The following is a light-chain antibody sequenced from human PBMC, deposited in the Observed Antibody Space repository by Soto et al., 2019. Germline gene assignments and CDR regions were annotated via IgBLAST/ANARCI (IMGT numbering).Light chain of an antibody. V-gene: IGLV2-11*01. CDR3: SSYAGSYTLV. CDR2: DVS. J-gene: IGLJ2*01. Sequence: QSALTQPRSVSGSARQSVTSSCTGTSNEVGGYNFVSWYQQHPGKVPKLFIYDVSRRPSGVPDRFSGSKSGNTASLTISGLQAEDEADYYCSSYAGSYTLVFGGGTKLTVL. CDR1: SNEVGGYNF.